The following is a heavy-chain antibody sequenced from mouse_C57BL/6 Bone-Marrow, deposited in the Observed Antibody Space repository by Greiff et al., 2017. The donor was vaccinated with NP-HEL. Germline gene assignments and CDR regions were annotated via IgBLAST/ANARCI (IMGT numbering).Heavy chain of an antibody. CDR1: GFTFSSYG. J-gene: IGHJ4*01. CDR3: ARHAWGAMDY. D-gene: IGHD4-1*01. V-gene: IGHV5-6*02. Sequence: DVMLVESGGDLVKPGGSLKLSCAASGFTFSSYGMSWVRQTPDKRLEWVATISSGGSYTYYPDSVKGRFTISRDNAKNTLYLQMSSLKSEDTAMYYWARHAWGAMDYWGQGTSVTVSS. CDR2: ISSGGSYT.